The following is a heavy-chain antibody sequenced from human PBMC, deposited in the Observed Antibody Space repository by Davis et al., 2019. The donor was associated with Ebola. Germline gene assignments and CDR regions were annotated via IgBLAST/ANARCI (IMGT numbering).Heavy chain of an antibody. V-gene: IGHV1-2*06. Sequence: AASVKVSCKASGYTFTGYYMHWVRQAPGQGLEWMGRINPNSGGTNYAQKFQGRVAMTRDTSISTAYMELRRLTSDDTAVYYCARDSGYSSGWYDAFDIWGQGTMVTVSS. CDR3: ARDSGYSSGWYDAFDI. CDR1: GYTFTGYY. CDR2: INPNSGGT. J-gene: IGHJ3*02. D-gene: IGHD6-19*01.